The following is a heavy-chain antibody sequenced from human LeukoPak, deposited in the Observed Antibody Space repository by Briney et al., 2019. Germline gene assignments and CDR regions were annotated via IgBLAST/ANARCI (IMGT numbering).Heavy chain of an antibody. V-gene: IGHV3-9*01. CDR2: ISWNSGSI. J-gene: IGHJ3*02. Sequence: GGSLRLSCAASGFTFDDYAMHWVRQAPGKGLEWVSGISWNSGSIGYADSVKGRFTISRDNAKNSLYLQMNSLRAEDTAVYYCAKDDVYSSSWYGAFDIWGQGTMVTVSS. CDR1: GFTFDDYA. D-gene: IGHD6-13*01. CDR3: AKDDVYSSSWYGAFDI.